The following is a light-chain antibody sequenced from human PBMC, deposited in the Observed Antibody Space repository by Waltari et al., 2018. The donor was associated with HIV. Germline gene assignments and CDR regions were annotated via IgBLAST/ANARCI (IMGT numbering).Light chain of an antibody. Sequence: QPVLSQSSSASASLGASVKLACTLTSGHSRKIIAWHQQQPGQAHRYLMILEGGGSHNQGSGVPFRVSGSSSAANRYLTISDLQYEDEAYYYGETWDSSTWVFGGGTKLTVL. CDR1: SGHSRKI. CDR2: LEGGGSH. CDR3: ETWDSSTWV. J-gene: IGLJ3*02. V-gene: IGLV4-60*02.